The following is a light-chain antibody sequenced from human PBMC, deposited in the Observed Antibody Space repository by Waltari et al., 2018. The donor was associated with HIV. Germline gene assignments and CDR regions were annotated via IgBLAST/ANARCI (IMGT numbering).Light chain of an antibody. CDR1: NSDFGAYDY. CDR3: SSYAATTTIV. J-gene: IGLJ3*02. Sequence: QSVLTQPASVSGSPGQSITLSCTGTNSDFGAYDYVSWYQQQPGKAPKLLSYEVHIRSPGISYRFFGSRSGNTASMTISGLQAEDEAHYYCSSYAATTTIVFGGGTKLTVL. CDR2: EVH. V-gene: IGLV2-14*01.